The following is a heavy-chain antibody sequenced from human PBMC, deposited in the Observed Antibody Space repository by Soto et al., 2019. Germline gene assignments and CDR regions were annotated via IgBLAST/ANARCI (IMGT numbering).Heavy chain of an antibody. D-gene: IGHD3-22*01. CDR3: AKDRWYYDGSGYRPNYFDY. CDR2: ISGSGATT. V-gene: IGHV3-23*01. Sequence: EVQLLESGGGLVQPGGSLRLSCAVSGFTFTTNAMNWVRQAPGKGLEWVSAISGSGATTYYADSVKGRFTISRDNSKNTLYLQMNSLRAEDTAVYYCAKDRWYYDGSGYRPNYFDYWGQGTLVTVSS. J-gene: IGHJ4*02. CDR1: GFTFTTNA.